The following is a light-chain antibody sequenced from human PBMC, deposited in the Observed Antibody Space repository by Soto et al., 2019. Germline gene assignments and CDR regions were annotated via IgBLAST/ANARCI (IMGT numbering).Light chain of an antibody. CDR1: QSVSSN. V-gene: IGKV3-15*01. Sequence: EIVMTQSPATLSVSPGERATLSCRASQSVSSNLTWYQQKPGQAPRLLIYGASTRAIASTARFSGRGSGTECTPTSSSRQSEDGAVYSSQQYNNWPPYTLGQGTKLEIK. J-gene: IGKJ2*01. CDR2: GAS. CDR3: QQYNNWPPYT.